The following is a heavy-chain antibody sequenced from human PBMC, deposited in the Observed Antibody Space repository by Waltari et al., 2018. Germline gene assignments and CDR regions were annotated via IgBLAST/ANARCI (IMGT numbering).Heavy chain of an antibody. CDR2: IYYSGST. J-gene: IGHJ3*02. D-gene: IGHD4-17*01. CDR3: ARDKGGTTNSDAFDI. V-gene: IGHV4-59*11. CDR1: GGSISSHY. Sequence: QVQLQESGPGLVKPSETLSLTCTVSGGSISSHYWSWIRQPPGKGLEWIGYIYYSGSTNYNPSLKSRVTISVDTSKNQFSLKLSSVTAADTAVYYCARDKGGTTNSDAFDIWGQGTMVTVSS.